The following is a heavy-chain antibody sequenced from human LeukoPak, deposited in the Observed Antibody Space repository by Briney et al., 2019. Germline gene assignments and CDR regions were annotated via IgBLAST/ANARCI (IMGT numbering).Heavy chain of an antibody. J-gene: IGHJ2*01. D-gene: IGHD3-22*01. CDR1: GDSVSSNSAA. Sequence: SQTLSLTCAISGDSVSSNSAAWNWIRQSPSRGLEWLGRTYYRSKWYNDYAVSVKSRITINPDTSKNQFSLQLNSVTPEDTAVYYCARDRTYYHDSSGYSIDWYFDLWGRGTLVTVSS. V-gene: IGHV6-1*01. CDR2: TYYRSKWYN. CDR3: ARDRTYYHDSSGYSIDWYFDL.